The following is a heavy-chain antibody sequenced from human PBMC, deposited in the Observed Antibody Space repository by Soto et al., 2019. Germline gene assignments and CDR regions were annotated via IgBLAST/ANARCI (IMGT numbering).Heavy chain of an antibody. V-gene: IGHV3-30*18. D-gene: IGHD3-10*01. CDR3: AKDRMGAGVRGYFDY. CDR1: GFTFSSYG. J-gene: IGHJ4*02. CDR2: IIYDGSTK. Sequence: QVQLVESGGGVVQPGRSLRLSCAASGFTFSSYGMHWVRQAPGKGLEWVAVIIYDGSTKYYADSVKGRFYISRDNSKSTLYLQMNSLRAEDTAVYYCAKDRMGAGVRGYFDYWGQGTLVTVSS.